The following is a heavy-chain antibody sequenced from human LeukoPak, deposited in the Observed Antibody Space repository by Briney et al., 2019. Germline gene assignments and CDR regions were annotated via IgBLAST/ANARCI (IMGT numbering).Heavy chain of an antibody. D-gene: IGHD3-16*01. CDR2: INHSGST. CDR3: ARFRPMIRAFDI. Sequence: SETLSLTCAVYGGSFSGYYWSWIRQPPGKGLEWIGEINHSGSTNYNPSLKGRVTISVDTSKNQFSLKLSSVTAADTAVYYCARFRPMIRAFDIWGQGTMVTVSS. V-gene: IGHV4-34*01. J-gene: IGHJ3*02. CDR1: GGSFSGYY.